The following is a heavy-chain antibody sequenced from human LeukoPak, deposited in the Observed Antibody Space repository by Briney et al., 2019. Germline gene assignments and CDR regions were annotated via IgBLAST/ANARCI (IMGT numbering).Heavy chain of an antibody. Sequence: MSSETLSLTCTVSGGSISSSSYYWGWIRQPPGKGLEWIGSIYYSGSTYYNPSLKSRVTISVDTSKNQFSLKLSSVTAADTAVYYCARQADVPSSIGYFDFWGQGAPVTVSS. J-gene: IGHJ4*02. CDR3: ARQADVPSSIGYFDF. V-gene: IGHV4-39*01. CDR1: GGSISSSSYY. D-gene: IGHD2/OR15-2a*01. CDR2: IYYSGST.